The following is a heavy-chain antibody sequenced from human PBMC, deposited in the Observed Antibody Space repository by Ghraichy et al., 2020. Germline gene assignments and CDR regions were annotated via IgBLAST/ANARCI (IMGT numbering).Heavy chain of an antibody. D-gene: IGHD3/OR15-3a*01. CDR3: ARPYFVDRYDAFDI. CDR1: GYSFTSYW. Sequence: GESLNISCKGSGYSFTSYWIGWVRQMPGKDLEWMGIIYPGDSDTRYSPSFQGQVTISADKSISTAYLQWSSLKASDTAMYYCARPYFVDRYDAFDIWGQGTMVTVSS. CDR2: IYPGDSDT. V-gene: IGHV5-51*01. J-gene: IGHJ3*02.